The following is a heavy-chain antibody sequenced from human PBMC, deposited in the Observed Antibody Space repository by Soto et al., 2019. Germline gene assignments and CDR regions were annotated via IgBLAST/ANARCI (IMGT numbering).Heavy chain of an antibody. Sequence: QGYLVQSGAEVKKPGSSAKISCKASGGIFSSNTINWVRQAAGQGLEWMRGIIPLFGTANYAEKFQGRVTITADKSTKTENMEFTRLRSEDTAVYYCASKAACGGDCYAFDSWGQGTLVTVSS. D-gene: IGHD2-21*02. J-gene: IGHJ4*02. CDR3: ASKAACGGDCYAFDS. V-gene: IGHV1-69*06. CDR2: IIPLFGTA. CDR1: GGIFSSNT.